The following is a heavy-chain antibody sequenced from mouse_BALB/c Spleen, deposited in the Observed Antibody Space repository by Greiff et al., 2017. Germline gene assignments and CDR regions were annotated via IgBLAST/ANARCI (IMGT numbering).Heavy chain of an antibody. Sequence: VQLQESGPGLVQPSQSLSITCTVSGFSLTSYGVHWVRQSPGKGLEWLGVIWSGGSTDYNAAFISRLSISKDNSKSQVFFKMNSLQADDTAIYYCARNGITTPYWYFDVWGAGTTVTVSS. CDR3: ARNGITTPYWYFDV. CDR2: IWSGGST. V-gene: IGHV2-4-1*01. D-gene: IGHD2-4*01. J-gene: IGHJ1*01. CDR1: GFSLTSYG.